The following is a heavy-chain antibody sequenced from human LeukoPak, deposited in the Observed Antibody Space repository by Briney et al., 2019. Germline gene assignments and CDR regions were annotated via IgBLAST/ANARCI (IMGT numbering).Heavy chain of an antibody. J-gene: IGHJ4*02. CDR3: ARLWVSGYCSSTSCYRDDY. CDR1: GGSISSYY. CDR2: IYTSGST. D-gene: IGHD2-2*01. Sequence: SETLSLTCTVSGGSISSYYWSWIRQPAGKGLEWIGRIYTSGSTNYNPSLKSRVTMSVDTSKNQFSLKLSSVTAADTAVYYCARLWVSGYCSSTSCYRDDYWGQGTLVTVSS. V-gene: IGHV4-4*07.